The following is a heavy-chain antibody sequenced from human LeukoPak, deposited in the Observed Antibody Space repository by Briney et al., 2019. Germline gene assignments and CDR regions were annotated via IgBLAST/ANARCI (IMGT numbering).Heavy chain of an antibody. CDR1: GDSISSSSYC. J-gene: IGHJ3*02. Sequence: SETLSLTCTVSGDSISSSSYCWDWIRQPPGKGLEWIGNIYNSANTHYNPSLKTRITMSVDTSNNRFSLNLSSVTAADTAAFYCARHQGSSYYGALHIWGQGTMVTVSS. V-gene: IGHV4-39*01. CDR2: IYNSANT. CDR3: ARHQGSSYYGALHI. D-gene: IGHD6-13*01.